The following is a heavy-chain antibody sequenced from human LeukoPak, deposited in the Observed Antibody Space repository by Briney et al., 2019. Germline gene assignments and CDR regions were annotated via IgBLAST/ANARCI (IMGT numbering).Heavy chain of an antibody. CDR1: GFTFSSYE. J-gene: IGHJ4*02. CDR2: ISSSGNTI. Sequence: GGSLRLSCAASGFTFSSYEMSWVRQAPGKGLEWVSYISSSGNTIYYADSVKGRFTISRDNAKNSLYLQMNSLRAEDTAVYYCAKRGYSYGYGPYYFDYWGQGTLVTVSS. CDR3: AKRGYSYGYGPYYFDY. D-gene: IGHD5-18*01. V-gene: IGHV3-48*03.